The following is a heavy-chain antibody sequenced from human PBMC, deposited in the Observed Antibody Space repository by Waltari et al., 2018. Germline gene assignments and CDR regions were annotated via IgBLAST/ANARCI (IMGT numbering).Heavy chain of an antibody. V-gene: IGHV3-20*04. CDR2: INCNGGST. CDR3: ARSSGYSYGLQY. D-gene: IGHD5-18*01. J-gene: IGHJ4*02. CDR1: GFTFDDYV. Sequence: EVQLVESGGGVVRPGGSLRLSCAASGFTFDDYVMSWVRRAPGKGLELVFGINCNGGSTGYADAVKGRCTSSRDNAKNSLYLQMNSLRAEDTALYYCARSSGYSYGLQYWGQGTLVTVSS.